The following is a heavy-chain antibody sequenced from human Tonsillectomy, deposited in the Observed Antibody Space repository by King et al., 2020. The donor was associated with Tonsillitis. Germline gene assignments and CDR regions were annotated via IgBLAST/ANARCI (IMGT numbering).Heavy chain of an antibody. CDR2: IYPRDSDT. J-gene: IGHJ5*02. V-gene: IGHV5-51*01. CDR3: ARQIAAADPLIDP. D-gene: IGHD6-13*01. CDR1: GYSFTNYW. Sequence: QLVQSGAEVKKPGESLKISCQDSGYSFTNYWIGWVRQMPGKGLEWMGSIYPRDSDTRYSLSFQGQVTISVDKSMNTAYLQWSSLKASDTAMYYCARQIAAADPLIDPWGQGTLVTVSS.